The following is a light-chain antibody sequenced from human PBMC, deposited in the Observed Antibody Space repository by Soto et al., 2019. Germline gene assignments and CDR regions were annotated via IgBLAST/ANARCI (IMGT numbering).Light chain of an antibody. Sequence: DIQMTQSPSTLSASVGDRVTITCRASQSIISWLAWYQQKPGKAPKLLIYHASSLESGVPSRFSGSGSGTEFSLPINSLQPDDSAIYYCQHYNGYPWTFGQGTNVEIK. V-gene: IGKV1-5*01. CDR1: QSIISW. CDR3: QHYNGYPWT. CDR2: HAS. J-gene: IGKJ1*01.